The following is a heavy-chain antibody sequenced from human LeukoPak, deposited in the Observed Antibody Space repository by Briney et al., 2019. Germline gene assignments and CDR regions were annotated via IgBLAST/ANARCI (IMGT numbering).Heavy chain of an antibody. CDR3: AREVGYDFWSGYYSYYYMDV. V-gene: IGHV4-34*01. Sequence: SETLSLTCAVYGGSFSGYYWSWIRQPPGKGLEWIGEINHSGSTNYNPSLKSRVTISVDTSKNQFSLKLSSVTAADTAVYYCAREVGYDFWSGYYSYYYMDVWGKGTTVTVSS. J-gene: IGHJ6*03. D-gene: IGHD3-3*01. CDR2: INHSGST. CDR1: GGSFSGYY.